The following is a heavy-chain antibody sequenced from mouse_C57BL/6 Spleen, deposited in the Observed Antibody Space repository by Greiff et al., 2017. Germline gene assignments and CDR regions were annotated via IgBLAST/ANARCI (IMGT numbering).Heavy chain of an antibody. V-gene: IGHV1-50*01. Sequence: VQLQQPGAELVKPGASVKMSCKSSGYTFTSYWLQWVKQRPGQGLEWIGEIDPSDSYTHYNQKFKGKATLPVATSSSTAYMQLSSLTSEDSAVYYCARRRSTRWGFAYWGQGTLVTVSA. D-gene: IGHD5-1*01. CDR3: ARRRSTRWGFAY. CDR2: IDPSDSYT. CDR1: GYTFTSYW. J-gene: IGHJ3*01.